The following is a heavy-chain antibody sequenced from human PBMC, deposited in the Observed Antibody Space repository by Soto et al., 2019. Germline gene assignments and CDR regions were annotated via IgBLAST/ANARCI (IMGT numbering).Heavy chain of an antibody. CDR2: INPNSGGT. J-gene: IGHJ4*02. CDR1: GYTFTGYY. D-gene: IGHD2-15*01. V-gene: IGHV1-2*02. Sequence: QVQLVQSGAEVKKPGASVKVSCKASGYTFTGYYIHWVRQAPGQGLEWMGWINPNSGGTKYPQKFQDRVTMTRDTSIRTVYMSLTGLKSDDTAVYFCARDLAKGGGSAGFDYWGQGTLVAVSS. CDR3: ARDLAKGGGSAGFDY.